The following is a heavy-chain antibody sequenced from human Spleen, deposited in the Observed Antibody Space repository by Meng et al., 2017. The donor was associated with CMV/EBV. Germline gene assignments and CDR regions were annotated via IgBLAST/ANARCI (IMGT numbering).Heavy chain of an antibody. V-gene: IGHV4-38-2*02. CDR1: GYSISSGYY. Sequence: SETLSLTCTVSGYSISSGYYWGWIRQPPGKGLEWIGSIYHSGSTYYNPSLKSRVTISVDTSKNQFSLKLSSVTAADTAVYYCACIDGYSSGDSFDIWGQGTMVTVSS. CDR2: IYHSGST. CDR3: ACIDGYSSGDSFDI. J-gene: IGHJ3*02. D-gene: IGHD5-24*01.